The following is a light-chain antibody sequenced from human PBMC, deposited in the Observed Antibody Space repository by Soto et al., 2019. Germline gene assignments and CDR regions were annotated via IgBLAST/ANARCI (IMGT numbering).Light chain of an antibody. Sequence: EIVMTQSPATLSVSPGDRVTLSCRASQSVSSNLAWYQQKPGQPPRLFIYGATNRATGIPARFSGSRSGTEFTLTISSLQSEDVAVYYCQHYSNWPPWTFGQGTKVEIK. CDR3: QHYSNWPPWT. CDR1: QSVSSN. V-gene: IGKV3-15*01. J-gene: IGKJ1*01. CDR2: GAT.